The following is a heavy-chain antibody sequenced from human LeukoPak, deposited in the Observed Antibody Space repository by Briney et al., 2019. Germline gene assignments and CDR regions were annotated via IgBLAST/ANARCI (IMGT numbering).Heavy chain of an antibody. J-gene: IGHJ4*02. V-gene: IGHV4-59*08. Sequence: PSETLSLTCTVSGGSISSYYWSWIRQPPGKGLEWIGYIYYSGSTNYNPSLKSRVTISVDTSKNQFSLKLSSVTAADTAVYYCARGEFKSGYYFDSWGQGSLVTVSS. CDR3: ARGEFKSGYYFDS. D-gene: IGHD1-26*01. CDR2: IYYSGST. CDR1: GGSISSYY.